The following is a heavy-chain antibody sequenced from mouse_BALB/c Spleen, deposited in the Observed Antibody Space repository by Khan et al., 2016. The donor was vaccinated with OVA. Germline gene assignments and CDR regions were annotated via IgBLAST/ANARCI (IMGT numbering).Heavy chain of an antibody. CDR3: ARESNLDY. Sequence: EVQLVESGGGLVQPGGSRKLSCAASGFTFSRFGMHWVRQAPEKGLAWVAYISSGSSTIYYADTVTGRFTISRDNPKNTLFLQMTSLRSKDTAMYYCARESNLDYWGQGTNRKV. CDR1: GFTFSRFG. J-gene: IGHJ2*01. D-gene: IGHD4-1*01. V-gene: IGHV5-17*02. CDR2: ISSGSSTI.